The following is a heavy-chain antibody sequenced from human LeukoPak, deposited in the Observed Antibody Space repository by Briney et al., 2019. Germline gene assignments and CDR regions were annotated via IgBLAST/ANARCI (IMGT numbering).Heavy chain of an antibody. D-gene: IGHD3-22*01. Sequence: ASVKVSCKASGYSFTSYYITWVRQAPGQGLEWMGWISAYNGKTNYAPMLQGRVTMATDTSTSTTYMELRSLRSDDTAFYYCARWLYFHDSRGLDYWGQGTLVTVSS. CDR3: ARWLYFHDSRGLDY. CDR1: GYSFTSYY. CDR2: ISAYNGKT. J-gene: IGHJ4*02. V-gene: IGHV1-18*01.